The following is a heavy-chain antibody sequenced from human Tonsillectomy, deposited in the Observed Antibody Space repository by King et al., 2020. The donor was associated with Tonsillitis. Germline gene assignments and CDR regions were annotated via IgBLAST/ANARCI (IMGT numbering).Heavy chain of an antibody. Sequence: VQLVESGGGLVQPGGSLRISCAASGFTFSSYGMTWVRQAQGKGLEWVSVIYSGGSTTYYAESVKGRFTISRDNSKNMLYLQMNSLRAEDTAVYYCTKAGDVSPADSWGQGTLVTGSS. CDR2: IYSGGSTT. CDR1: GFTFSSYG. J-gene: IGHJ4*02. CDR3: TKAGDVSPADS. D-gene: IGHD3-16*01. V-gene: IGHV3-23*03.